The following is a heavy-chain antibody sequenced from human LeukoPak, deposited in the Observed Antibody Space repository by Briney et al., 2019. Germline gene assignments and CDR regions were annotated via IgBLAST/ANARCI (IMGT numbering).Heavy chain of an antibody. J-gene: IGHJ6*02. V-gene: IGHV3-74*01. CDR1: GFTFSSYW. D-gene: IGHD2-15*01. CDR3: AKDVAADHDYYGMDV. CDR2: INSDESST. Sequence: PGGSLRLSCAASGFTFSSYWMHWVRQAPGKGLVWVSRINSDESSTSYADSVKGRFTISRDNAKNTLYLQMNSLRAEDTAVYYCAKDVAADHDYYGMDVWGQGTTVTVSS.